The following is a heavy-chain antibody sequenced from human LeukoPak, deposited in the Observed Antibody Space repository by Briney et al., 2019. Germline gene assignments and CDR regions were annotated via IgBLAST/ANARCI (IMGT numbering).Heavy chain of an antibody. CDR2: INPGGGST. CDR1: GYSFTSYH. J-gene: IGHJ4*02. D-gene: IGHD3-22*01. V-gene: IGHV1-46*01. Sequence: GASVKVSCKASGYSFTSYHMHWVRQAPGKGLEWMGIINPGGGSTSSAQKFQGRVTMTRDTSTSTVYMEVSSLRSEDTAEYYCARERDSSGYYYVWGQGTLVTVSS. CDR3: ARERDSSGYYYV.